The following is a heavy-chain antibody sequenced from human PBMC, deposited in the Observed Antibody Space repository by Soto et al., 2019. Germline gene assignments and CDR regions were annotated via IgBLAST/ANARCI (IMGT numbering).Heavy chain of an antibody. V-gene: IGHV4-39*01. Sequence: SETLSLTCTVSGGSISSSSYYWGWIRQPPGKGLEWIGSIYYSGSTYYNPSLKGRVTISVDTSKNQFSLKLSSVTAADTAVYYCARHELESGSLPIFDYWGQGTLVTVSS. D-gene: IGHD1-26*01. CDR1: GGSISSSSYY. J-gene: IGHJ4*02. CDR2: IYYSGST. CDR3: ARHELESGSLPIFDY.